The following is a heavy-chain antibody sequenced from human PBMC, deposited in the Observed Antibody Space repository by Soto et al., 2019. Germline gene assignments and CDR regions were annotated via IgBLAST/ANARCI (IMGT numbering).Heavy chain of an antibody. CDR2: IIPIFGTA. V-gene: IGHV1-69*01. CDR1: GGTFSSYA. Sequence: QVQLVQSGAEVKKPGSSVKVSCKASGGTFSSYAISWVRQAPGQGLEWMGGIIPIFGTANYAQKFQGRVTITADESTSTAYMELSSLRSEDTAEYYCAYSNFVRGVIIPTGWYFDSWGQGTLVTVSS. D-gene: IGHD3-10*02. CDR3: AYSNFVRGVIIPTGWYFDS. J-gene: IGHJ4*02.